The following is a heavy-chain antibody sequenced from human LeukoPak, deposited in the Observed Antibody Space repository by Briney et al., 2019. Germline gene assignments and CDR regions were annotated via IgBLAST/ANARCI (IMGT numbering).Heavy chain of an antibody. J-gene: IGHJ1*01. D-gene: IGHD3-22*01. Sequence: PGGSLRLSCAASGFTFSDYYMSWIRQAPGKGLEWVSYISSGSSYTNYADSVKGRFTISRDNAKNSLHLQMNSLRAEDTAVYYCARTAPDYYDSSGYYLFQHWGQGTLVTVSS. CDR2: ISSGSSYT. CDR3: ARTAPDYYDSSGYYLFQH. V-gene: IGHV3-11*03. CDR1: GFTFSDYY.